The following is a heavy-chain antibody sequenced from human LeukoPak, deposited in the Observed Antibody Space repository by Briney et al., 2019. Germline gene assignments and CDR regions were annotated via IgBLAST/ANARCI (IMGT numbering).Heavy chain of an antibody. Sequence: PSETLSLTCTVSGGSISSSSYYWGWIRQPPGKGLEWIGSIYYSGSTYYNPSLMSRVTISVDTSKNQFSLKLSSVTAADTAVHYCARQQGDGYNSNWFDPWGQGTLVTVSS. CDR1: GGSISSSSYY. V-gene: IGHV4-39*01. CDR2: IYYSGST. D-gene: IGHD5-24*01. J-gene: IGHJ5*02. CDR3: ARQQGDGYNSNWFDP.